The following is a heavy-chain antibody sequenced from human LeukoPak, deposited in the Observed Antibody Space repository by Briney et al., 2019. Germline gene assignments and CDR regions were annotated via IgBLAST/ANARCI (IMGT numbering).Heavy chain of an antibody. V-gene: IGHV1-46*01. Sequence: ASVKVSCMPSGYTFTIYNMHWVPQTPGQGLEWRGLINPSVGGTSYTQKFQGSVTMTTDTTTSTVYMDLSSMKDEDAYVYYCATSKIEGAMALDYYGMDVWGQGTTVTVSS. CDR1: GYTFTIYN. CDR3: ATSKIEGAMALDYYGMDV. CDR2: INPSVGGT. J-gene: IGHJ6*02. D-gene: IGHD1-26*01.